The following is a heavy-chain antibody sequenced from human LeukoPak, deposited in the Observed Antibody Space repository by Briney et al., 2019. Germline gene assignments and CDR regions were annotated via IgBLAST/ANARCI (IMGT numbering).Heavy chain of an antibody. CDR3: AALWFGEVFDY. D-gene: IGHD3-10*01. V-gene: IGHV3-23*01. CDR1: GFTFSRYS. J-gene: IGHJ4*02. CDR2: ISGSGGST. Sequence: GGSLRLSCAASGFTFSRYSMNWVRQAPGKGLEWVSAISGSGGSTYYADSVKGRFTISRDNSKNTLYLQMNSLRAEDTAVYYCAALWFGEVFDYWGQGTLVTVSS.